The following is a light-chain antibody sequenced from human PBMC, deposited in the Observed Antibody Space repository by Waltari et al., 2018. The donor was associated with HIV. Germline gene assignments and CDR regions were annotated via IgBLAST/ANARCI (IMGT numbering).Light chain of an antibody. Sequence: QSVLTQQPSASGTPGQRVTSSCSGSSAHIGSTTVTWYQQPPGTAPKLLIYSNNQRPSGVPDRFSGSKSGTSASLAISGLQSEDEADYYCAAWDDGLNGYVFGTGTKVTVL. J-gene: IGLJ1*01. V-gene: IGLV1-44*01. CDR3: AAWDDGLNGYV. CDR2: SNN. CDR1: SAHIGSTT.